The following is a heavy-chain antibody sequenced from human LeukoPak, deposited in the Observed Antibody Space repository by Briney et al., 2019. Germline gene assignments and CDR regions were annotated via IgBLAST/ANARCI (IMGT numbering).Heavy chain of an antibody. CDR2: ISSGSSAI. J-gene: IGHJ4*02. CDR3: ATGPAGDILMGY. CDR1: GLTFSSYS. V-gene: IGHV3-48*04. Sequence: PGGSLRLSCAASGLTFSSYSMNWVRQAPGKGLEWLSYISSGSSAIYYADSVKGRFTISRDNAKNSLYLQMNSLRVEDTAVYYCATGPAGDILMGYWGQGTLVTVSP. D-gene: IGHD3-9*01.